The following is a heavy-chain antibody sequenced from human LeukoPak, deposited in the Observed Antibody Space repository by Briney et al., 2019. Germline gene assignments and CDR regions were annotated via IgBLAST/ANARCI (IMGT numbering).Heavy chain of an antibody. V-gene: IGHV4-59*01. CDR3: ARGRSGSYYNGIAFDY. CDR2: IYYSGST. Sequence: PSETLSLTCTVFGDSISYYYWSWIRQPPGKGLEWIGNIYYSGSTNYNPSLESRVTISVDTSKNQFSLSLRSVSAADTAVYYCARGRSGSYYNGIAFDYWGQGTPVTVSS. D-gene: IGHD3-10*01. J-gene: IGHJ4*02. CDR1: GDSISYYY.